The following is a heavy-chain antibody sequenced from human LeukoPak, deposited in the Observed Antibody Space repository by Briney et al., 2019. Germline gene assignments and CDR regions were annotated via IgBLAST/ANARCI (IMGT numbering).Heavy chain of an antibody. J-gene: IGHJ5*02. V-gene: IGHV1-18*01. CDR3: ARDLVVRGLRPNWFDP. D-gene: IGHD3-10*01. Sequence: ASVKVSCKASGYTFTSYGISWVRQAPGQGLEWMGWTSAYNGNTNYAQKLQGRVTMTTDTSTSTAYMELRSLRPDDTAVYYCARDLVVRGLRPNWFDPWGQGTLVTVSS. CDR1: GYTFTSYG. CDR2: TSAYNGNT.